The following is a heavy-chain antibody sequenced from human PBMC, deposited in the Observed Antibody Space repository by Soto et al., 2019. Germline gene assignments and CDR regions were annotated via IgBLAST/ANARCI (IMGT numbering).Heavy chain of an antibody. V-gene: IGHV3-23*01. CDR2: LISSGESP. CDR3: AKDLHGSGWSFDQ. D-gene: IGHD6-19*01. Sequence: EVQLLESGGGLVQPGGSLRLSCSASGFTFSTKAMTWVRQAPGKGLEWVSALISSGESPDYADSVKGRFTISRDNTKNTLYLQMNSLRAYDTAVYYCAKDLHGSGWSFDQLGQGTVVTVSS. J-gene: IGHJ4*02. CDR1: GFTFSTKA.